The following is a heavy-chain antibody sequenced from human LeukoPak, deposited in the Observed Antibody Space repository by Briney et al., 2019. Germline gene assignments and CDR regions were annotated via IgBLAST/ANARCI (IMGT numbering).Heavy chain of an antibody. CDR3: ARGHYGVFDS. V-gene: IGHV1-18*01. CDR2: ISGYNGNT. CDR1: GYLFTSNG. Sequence: SVNVSCKASGYLFTSNGVTWLRQAPGQGPEWMGWISGYNGNTNYAQKHQGRVTMTTDTSTSTAYMELRSLTSDDTAVYYCARGHYGVFDSWGQGTLVTVSS. D-gene: IGHD4-17*01. J-gene: IGHJ4*02.